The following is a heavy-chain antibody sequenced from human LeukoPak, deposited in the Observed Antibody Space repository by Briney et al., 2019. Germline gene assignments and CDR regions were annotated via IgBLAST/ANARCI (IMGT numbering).Heavy chain of an antibody. CDR1: VGPISSYQ. J-gene: IGHJ5*02. CDR3: ARRTTVTPNWFDP. Sequence: PSQTLSLTCTVSVGPISSYQWSWIRHPPGKGLEWIGYIYYTGSTNYNPSLNSRVTISLDTSKNQFPLELSSVTAADTAVYYCARRTTVTPNWFDPWGEGTLVTVSS. D-gene: IGHD4-17*01. V-gene: IGHV4-59*08. CDR2: IYYTGST.